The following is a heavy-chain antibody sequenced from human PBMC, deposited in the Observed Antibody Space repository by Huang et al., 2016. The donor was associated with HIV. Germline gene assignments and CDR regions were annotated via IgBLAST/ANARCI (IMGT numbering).Heavy chain of an antibody. Sequence: QVQLVQSGAEVKKPGASVKVSCKASGFNFNNYDFNWVRQASGQGLEGMGSMNPKTGNTGYAQKFPGRGTITRNPSITTAYMELRSLRSEDTAVYYCARARGFLYDSTGYYSRYYFDSWGQGTLVTISS. CDR3: ARARGFLYDSTGYYSRYYFDS. J-gene: IGHJ4*02. D-gene: IGHD3-22*01. V-gene: IGHV1-8*03. CDR2: MNPKTGNT. CDR1: GFNFNNYD.